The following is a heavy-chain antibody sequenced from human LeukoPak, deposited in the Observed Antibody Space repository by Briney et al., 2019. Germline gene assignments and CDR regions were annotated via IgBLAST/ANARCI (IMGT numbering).Heavy chain of an antibody. Sequence: SETLSLTCAVYGGSFSGYYWSWIRQPPGKGLEWIGEINHSGSTNYNPSLKSRVTISVDTSKNQFSLKLSSVTAADTAVYYCARGRAVIRADAFDIWGQGTMVTVSS. J-gene: IGHJ3*02. CDR1: GGSFSGYY. D-gene: IGHD2-21*01. CDR2: INHSGST. V-gene: IGHV4-34*01. CDR3: ARGRAVIRADAFDI.